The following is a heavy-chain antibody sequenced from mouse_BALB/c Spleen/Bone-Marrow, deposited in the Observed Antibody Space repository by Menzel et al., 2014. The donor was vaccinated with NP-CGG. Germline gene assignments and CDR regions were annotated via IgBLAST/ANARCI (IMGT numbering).Heavy chain of an antibody. V-gene: IGHV1S137*01. Sequence: VKLQESGAELVRPGVSAKISCKGSGYTFTDYAMHWVKQSHAKSLEWIGVISTYYGDASYNQKFKGKATMTVDKSSSTAYMELARLTSEDSAIYYCARSGKVRNAMDYWGQGTSVTVSS. CDR3: ARSGKVRNAMDY. CDR2: ISTYYGDA. D-gene: IGHD2-14*01. CDR1: GYTFTDYA. J-gene: IGHJ4*01.